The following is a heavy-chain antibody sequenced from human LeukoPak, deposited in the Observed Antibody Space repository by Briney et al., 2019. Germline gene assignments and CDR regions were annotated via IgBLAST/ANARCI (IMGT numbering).Heavy chain of an antibody. CDR2: IYSGGST. CDR1: GFTVSSNY. CDR3: ARVPRYFDWLPLDY. D-gene: IGHD3-9*01. Sequence: GGSLRLSCAAAGFTVSSNYMSWVRQAPGKGLEWVSVIYSGGSTYYADSVKGRFTISRDNSKNTLYLQMNSLRAEDTAVYYCARVPRYFDWLPLDYWGQGTLVTVSS. V-gene: IGHV3-53*01. J-gene: IGHJ4*02.